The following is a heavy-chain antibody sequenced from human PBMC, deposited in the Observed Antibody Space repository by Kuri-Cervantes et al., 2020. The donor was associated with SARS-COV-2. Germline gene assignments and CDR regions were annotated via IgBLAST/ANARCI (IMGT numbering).Heavy chain of an antibody. CDR1: GDTLNHYI. D-gene: IGHD7-27*01. J-gene: IGHJ4*02. Sequence: SVKVSCKASGDTLNHYILNWVRQAPGQGLEWMGGISPIFGTAIYAKKFQDRVTITADESTSAAYIELSSLRSDDTAVXYCARDTGKXRLGIDSWGQGTLVTVSS. CDR3: ARDTGKXRLGIDS. CDR2: ISPIFGTA. V-gene: IGHV1-69*13.